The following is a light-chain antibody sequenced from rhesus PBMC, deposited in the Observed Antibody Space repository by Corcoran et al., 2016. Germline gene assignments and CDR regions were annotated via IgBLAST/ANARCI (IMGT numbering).Light chain of an antibody. V-gene: IGKV1-21*01. Sequence: DTQMTQSPSSLSASVGDRVTITCRASQDISVWLAWYQQKPGKTLNLLIYKASTLQSGVPSRVSGGWSGTEFTITISSLQPEDFAPNYCQKHPSTPRTFGQETKVEFK. J-gene: IGKJ1*01. CDR1: QDISVW. CDR2: KAS. CDR3: QKHPSTPRT.